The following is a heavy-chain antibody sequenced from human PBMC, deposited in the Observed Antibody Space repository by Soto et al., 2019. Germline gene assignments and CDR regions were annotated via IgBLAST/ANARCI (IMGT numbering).Heavy chain of an antibody. V-gene: IGHV4-59*01. CDR1: GGSISCYY. CDR2: IFYTGST. CDR3: ARVDSGWHDY. Sequence: PSETLSLTCTVSGGSISCYYWSWIRQPPGKGLEWIGYIFYTGSTDYNPSLKSRVTISVDTSKNEFSLKLTSVTAADTAVYYCARVDSGWHDYWGQGTLVTVSS. J-gene: IGHJ4*02. D-gene: IGHD6-19*01.